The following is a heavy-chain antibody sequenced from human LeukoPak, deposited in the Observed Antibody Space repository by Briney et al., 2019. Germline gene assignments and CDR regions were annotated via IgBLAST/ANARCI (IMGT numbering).Heavy chain of an antibody. D-gene: IGHD3-22*01. CDR3: ARETTYYYDSSGYFHYYYYYMDV. CDR1: GFTFSSYW. J-gene: IGHJ6*03. V-gene: IGHV3-7*01. Sequence: GGSLRLSCAASGFTFSSYWMSWVRQAPGKGLEWVANIKQDGSEKYYVDSVKGRFTISRDNAKNSLYLQMNSLRAEDTAVYYCARETTYYYDSSGYFHYYYYYMDVWGKGTTVTISS. CDR2: IKQDGSEK.